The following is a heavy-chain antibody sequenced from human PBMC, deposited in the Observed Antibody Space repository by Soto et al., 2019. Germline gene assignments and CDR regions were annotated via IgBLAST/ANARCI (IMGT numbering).Heavy chain of an antibody. CDR1: GSTFSSYA. D-gene: IGHD1-7*01. V-gene: IGHV3-23*01. J-gene: IGHJ4*02. Sequence: GGSLRLSCAASGSTFSSYAMSWVRQAPGKGLEWVSAISGSGGSTYYADSVKGRFTISRDNSKNTLYLQMNSLRAEDTAVYYCAKDNWNYEYGFDYWGQGTLVTVSS. CDR3: AKDNWNYEYGFDY. CDR2: ISGSGGST.